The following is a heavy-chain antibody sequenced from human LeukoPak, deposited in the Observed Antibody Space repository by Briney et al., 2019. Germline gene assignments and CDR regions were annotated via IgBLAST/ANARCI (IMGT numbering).Heavy chain of an antibody. Sequence: GGSLRLSCAASGFTFSNYAMTWVRQAPGKGLEWVSGISGSGDNTYYADSVKGRFTISRDNSKNTLYVQVNSLGTEDTAAYYCAKGSYYDSSGSFYFDYWGQGTLVTVSS. J-gene: IGHJ4*02. CDR3: AKGSYYDSSGSFYFDY. CDR2: ISGSGDNT. V-gene: IGHV3-23*01. D-gene: IGHD3-22*01. CDR1: GFTFSNYA.